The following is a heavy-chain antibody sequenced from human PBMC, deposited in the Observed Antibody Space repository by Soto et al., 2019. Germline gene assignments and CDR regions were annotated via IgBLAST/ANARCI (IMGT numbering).Heavy chain of an antibody. CDR3: AKDGGYSSGYSPRYYYGMDV. D-gene: IGHD5-18*01. CDR2: ISGSGGST. J-gene: IGHJ6*02. CDR1: GFTFSSYA. Sequence: EVPLLESGGGLVQPGGSLRLSCAASGFTFSSYAMSWVRQAPGKGLEWVSAISGSGGSTYYADSVKGRFTISRDNSKXTXYXXMTSLRAEDTAVYYCAKDGGYSSGYSPRYYYGMDVWGQGTTVTVSS. V-gene: IGHV3-23*01.